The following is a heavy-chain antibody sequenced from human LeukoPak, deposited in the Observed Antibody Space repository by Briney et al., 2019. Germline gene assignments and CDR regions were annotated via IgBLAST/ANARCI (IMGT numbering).Heavy chain of an antibody. Sequence: PGGSLRLSCAASGFTFSSHSMNWVRQAPGKGLEWVSYISSSSSTIYYADSVKGRFTISRDNAKNSLYLQMNSLRAEDTAVYYCARNSGWFRFDYWGQGTLVTVSS. D-gene: IGHD6-19*01. CDR1: GFTFSSHS. J-gene: IGHJ4*02. V-gene: IGHV3-48*01. CDR2: ISSSSSTI. CDR3: ARNSGWFRFDY.